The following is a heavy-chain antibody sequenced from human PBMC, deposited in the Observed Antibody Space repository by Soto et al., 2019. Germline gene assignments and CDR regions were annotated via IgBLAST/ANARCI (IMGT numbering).Heavy chain of an antibody. J-gene: IGHJ4*02. CDR3: ARGHPGAIAPRLFDY. V-gene: IGHV3-15*01. CDR1: GFTFSNAW. CDR2: IKSKTDGGTT. Sequence: PGGSLRLSCAASGFTFSNAWMSWVRQAPGKGLEWVGRIKSKTDGGTTDYAAPVKGRFTISRDDSKNTLYLQMNSLKTEDTAVYYCARGHPGAIAPRLFDYWGQGTLVTVSS. D-gene: IGHD6-6*01.